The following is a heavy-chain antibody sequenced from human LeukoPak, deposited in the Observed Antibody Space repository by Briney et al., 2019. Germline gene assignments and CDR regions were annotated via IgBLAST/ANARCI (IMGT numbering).Heavy chain of an antibody. V-gene: IGHV4-39*01. CDR2: IYYSGST. CDR3: ARPHYCRTTSCSHFDY. D-gene: IGHD2-2*01. Sequence: SETLSLTCTVSGGSISSSSYYWGWIRQPPGKGLEWIGSIYYSGSTYYNPSLKSRVTISIDTSKTQVSLKLSSVTAADTAVYYCARPHYCRTTSCSHFDYWGQGTLVTVSS. CDR1: GGSISSSSYY. J-gene: IGHJ4*02.